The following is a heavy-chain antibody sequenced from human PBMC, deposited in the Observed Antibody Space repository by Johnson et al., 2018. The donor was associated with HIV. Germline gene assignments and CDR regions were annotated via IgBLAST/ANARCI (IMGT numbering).Heavy chain of an antibody. Sequence: VQLVESGGGLVQPGGSLRLSCAASGFTFSSYWMHWVRQAPGKGLVWVSCINSDGSSTSYADSVKGRFTISRDNAKNTLYLQMNSLRAEDTAVYYCALEGFGAFDIWGQGTMVTVSS. J-gene: IGHJ3*02. CDR2: INSDGSST. CDR1: GFTFSSYW. V-gene: IGHV3-74*01. D-gene: IGHD3-16*01. CDR3: ALEGFGAFDI.